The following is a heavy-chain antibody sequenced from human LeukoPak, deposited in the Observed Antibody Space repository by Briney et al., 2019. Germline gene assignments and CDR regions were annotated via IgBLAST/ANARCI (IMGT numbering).Heavy chain of an antibody. J-gene: IGHJ4*02. V-gene: IGHV3-73*01. CDR3: LCSGRYCELH. D-gene: IGHD6-19*01. Sequence: PGGSLRLSCAASGFTFSGSAMHWVRQASGKGLEWVGRIRSKANSYATAYAASVKGRFTISRDDSKNTAYLQMNSLKTEDTAVYYCLCSGRYCELHGGQGTLVTVSS. CDR1: GFTFSGSA. CDR2: IRSKANSYAT.